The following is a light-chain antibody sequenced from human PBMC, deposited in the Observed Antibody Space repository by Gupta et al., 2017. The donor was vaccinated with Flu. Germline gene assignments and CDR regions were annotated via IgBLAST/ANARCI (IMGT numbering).Light chain of an antibody. Sequence: QSVLTQPPSVSGAPGQRITISCTGSNSNIGTGYEVHWYQQLPGAAPTILIFGDNNRTSGVPDRFASSKAGNSDSLVISDLQAEDEAYDVCQSVDSSRGVPGVFGGGTRLTVL. CDR2: GDN. J-gene: IGLJ3*02. V-gene: IGLV1-40*01. CDR1: NSNIGTGYE. CDR3: QSVDSSRGVPGV.